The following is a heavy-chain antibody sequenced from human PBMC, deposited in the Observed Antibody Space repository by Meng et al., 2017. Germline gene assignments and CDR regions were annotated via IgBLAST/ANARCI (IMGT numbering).Heavy chain of an antibody. CDR2: INPNSGGT. CDR3: ARGYSSSWYTDY. Sequence: VHVGAEVKKPGASGRAPCKPSGSPFTGYYMTWVRQVPGQGLEWMGRINPNSGGTNYAQKFQGRVTMTRDTSISPAYMELSRLRSDDTAVYYCARGYSSSWYTDYWGQGTLVTVSS. CDR1: GSPFTGYY. V-gene: IGHV1-2*06. D-gene: IGHD6-13*01. J-gene: IGHJ4*02.